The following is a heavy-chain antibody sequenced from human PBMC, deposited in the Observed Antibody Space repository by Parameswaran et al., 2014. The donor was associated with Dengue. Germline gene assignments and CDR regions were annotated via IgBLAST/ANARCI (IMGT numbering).Heavy chain of an antibody. J-gene: IGHJ4*02. CDR2: INPLFGNT. D-gene: IGHD3-10*01. Sequence: WVRQAPGQGLEWMGVINPLFGNTVYAQKFQGRVTVTRDTSTSTVYMDLSSLRSEDTAVYYCARGTPLGAVWFGELSIWGQGTLVTVSS. CDR3: ARGTPLGAVWFGELSI. V-gene: IGHV1-46*01.